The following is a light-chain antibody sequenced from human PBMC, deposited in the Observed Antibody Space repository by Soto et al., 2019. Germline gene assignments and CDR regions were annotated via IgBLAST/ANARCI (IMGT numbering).Light chain of an antibody. V-gene: IGLV2-14*01. CDR2: DVS. J-gene: IGLJ1*01. Sequence: QSVLTQPASVSGSPGQSITISCTGTSSDVGGYNHLSWYQQHPGKAPKFMIYDVSNRPSGVSNRFSGSKSGNTASLTISGLQAEDEADYYCSSYTSSSTYVFGTGTKLTVL. CDR1: SSDVGGYNH. CDR3: SSYTSSSTYV.